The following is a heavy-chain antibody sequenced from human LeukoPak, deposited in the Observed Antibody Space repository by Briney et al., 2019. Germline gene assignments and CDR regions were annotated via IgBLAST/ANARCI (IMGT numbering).Heavy chain of an antibody. D-gene: IGHD3-22*01. CDR1: GGSISSYY. CDR3: ASNYYDSSGYYAHYYYYGMDV. CDR2: IYYSGNT. J-gene: IGHJ6*02. V-gene: IGHV4-59*01. Sequence: SETLSLTCTVSGGSISSYYWSWIRQPPGKGLEWIGYIYYSGNTNYNPSLKSRVTISVDTSKNQFSLKLSSVTAADTAVYYCASNYYDSSGYYAHYYYYGMDVWGQGTTVTVSS.